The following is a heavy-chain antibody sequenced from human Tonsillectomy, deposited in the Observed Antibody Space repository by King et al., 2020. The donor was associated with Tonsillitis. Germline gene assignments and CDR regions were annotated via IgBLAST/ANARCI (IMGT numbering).Heavy chain of an antibody. Sequence: VQLVESGGGLVKPGGSLRLSCAASGFSFSDYYMSWIRQAPGKGLEWVSYISSSSSYTNYADSVKGRFTISRDNAKNSLYLQMNSLRAEDTAVYYCAGELGTGDRYFDLWGRGTLVTVSS. CDR2: ISSSSSYT. D-gene: IGHD7-27*01. CDR3: AGELGTGDRYFDL. J-gene: IGHJ2*01. V-gene: IGHV3-11*05. CDR1: GFSFSDYY.